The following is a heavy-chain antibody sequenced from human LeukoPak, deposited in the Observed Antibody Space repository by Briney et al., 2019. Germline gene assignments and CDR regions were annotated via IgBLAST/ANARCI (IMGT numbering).Heavy chain of an antibody. CDR3: AKDYEQRLDYFDY. V-gene: IGHV3-30*18. CDR2: ISYDGSNK. D-gene: IGHD6-25*01. Sequence: GGSLRLSCAASGFTFSSYGMHWVRQAPGKGLEWVAVISYDGSNKYYADSVKGRFTISRDNSKNTLYLQMNSLRAEDTAVYYCAKDYEQRLDYFDYWGQGTLVTVSS. CDR1: GFTFSSYG. J-gene: IGHJ4*02.